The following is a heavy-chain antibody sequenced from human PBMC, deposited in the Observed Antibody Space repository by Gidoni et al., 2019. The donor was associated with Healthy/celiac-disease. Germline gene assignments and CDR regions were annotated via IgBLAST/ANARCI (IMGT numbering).Heavy chain of an antibody. V-gene: IGHV3-30*18. CDR1: GFTFSSYG. J-gene: IGHJ6*02. D-gene: IGHD3-16*02. CDR2: ISYDGSNK. Sequence: QVQLVESGGGVVQPGRSLRLSCAASGFTFSSYGMPWVRQAPGKGLEWVAVISYDGSNKYYSDSVNGRFTIARDTSKNTLYLQMKRLRAEYPAVYYCAKSIRYDYFWGSYPPDYYYRMDVWGQGTTVTVSS. CDR3: AKSIRYDYFWGSYPPDYYYRMDV.